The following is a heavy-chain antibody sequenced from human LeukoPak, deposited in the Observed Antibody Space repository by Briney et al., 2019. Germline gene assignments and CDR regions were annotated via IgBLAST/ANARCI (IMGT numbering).Heavy chain of an antibody. CDR1: GGSISSYY. V-gene: IGHV4-4*07. J-gene: IGHJ4*02. D-gene: IGHD3-9*01. CDR2: IYTSGST. CDR3: ARERYDILTGYDIGTFDY. Sequence: SETLSPTCTVSGGSISSYYWSWIRQPAGKGLEWIGRIYTSGSTNYNPSLKSRVTMSVDTSKNQFSLKLSSVTAADTAVYYCARERYDILTGYDIGTFDYWGQGTLVTVSS.